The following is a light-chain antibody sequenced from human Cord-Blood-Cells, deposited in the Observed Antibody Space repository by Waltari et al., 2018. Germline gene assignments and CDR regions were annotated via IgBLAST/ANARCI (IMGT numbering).Light chain of an antibody. V-gene: IGLV2-8*01. CDR2: EVS. Sequence: ALTQPPSASGSPGQSVTISCTGTSSDVGGYNYVSWYQQHPGKAPKLMIYEVSKRPSGVPDRFSGSKSGNTASLTVSGLQAEDEADYYCSSYAGSNNLGVFGGGTKLTVL. CDR3: SSYAGSNNLGV. CDR1: SSDVGGYNY. J-gene: IGLJ3*02.